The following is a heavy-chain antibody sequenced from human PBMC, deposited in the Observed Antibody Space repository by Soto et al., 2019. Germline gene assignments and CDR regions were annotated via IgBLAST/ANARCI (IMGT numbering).Heavy chain of an antibody. Sequence: GGSLRLSCAASGFTFSSYSMNWVRQAPGKGLEWISYISSSSSTMYYADTVKGRFTVSRGNAKNSLSLQMNSLRAEDTAVYYFAWPTFFFGSGSYSANAYAMDVWGQGTTVTVSS. V-gene: IGHV3-48*01. CDR3: AWPTFFFGSGSYSANAYAMDV. J-gene: IGHJ6*02. CDR2: ISSSSSTM. CDR1: GFTFSSYS. D-gene: IGHD3-10*01.